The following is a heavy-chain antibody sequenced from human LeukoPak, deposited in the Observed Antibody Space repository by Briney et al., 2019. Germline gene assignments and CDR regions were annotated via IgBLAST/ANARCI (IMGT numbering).Heavy chain of an antibody. V-gene: IGHV1-8*01. CDR2: MNPNSGNT. CDR3: ASPVHPTYYYYGRAV. J-gene: IGHJ6*04. Sequence: ASVKVSCKASGYTFTSYDINWVRQATGQGLEWMGWMNPNSGNTGYAQKFQGRVTMTRNTSISTAYMELSSLRSEDTAVYYCASPVHPTYYYYGRAVGGKGTTAT. D-gene: IGHD1-1*01. CDR1: GYTFTSYD.